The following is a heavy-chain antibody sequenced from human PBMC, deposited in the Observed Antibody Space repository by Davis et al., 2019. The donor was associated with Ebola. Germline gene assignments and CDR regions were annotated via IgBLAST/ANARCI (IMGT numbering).Heavy chain of an antibody. J-gene: IGHJ4*02. Sequence: GESLKISCAASGFSFSTFGMHWVCQAPGKGLEWLAVISYDGSNKYYADSVKGRFTVSRDNSKNTLSLQMSSLRPEDTAIYYCAKGELVITRGYFDYWGQGTLVTVSS. CDR2: ISYDGSNK. V-gene: IGHV3-30*18. CDR1: GFSFSTFG. D-gene: IGHD3-22*01. CDR3: AKGELVITRGYFDY.